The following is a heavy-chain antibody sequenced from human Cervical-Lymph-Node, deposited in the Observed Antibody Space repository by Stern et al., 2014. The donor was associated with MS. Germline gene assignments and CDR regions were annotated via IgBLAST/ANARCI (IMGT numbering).Heavy chain of an antibody. CDR1: GFTFRNYA. CDR2: ISHGGSDK. Sequence: VPLVESGGGVVQPGRSLRLSCVASGFTFRNYAMPWVRPAPGKGPAWVAIISHGGSDKYYADSVKGRFTISRDNSKNTLYLQMNSLRAEDTAVYYCAREHYYDSTVYYPLFDCWGQGTLVTVSS. V-gene: IGHV3-30-3*01. D-gene: IGHD3-22*01. J-gene: IGHJ4*02. CDR3: AREHYYDSTVYYPLFDC.